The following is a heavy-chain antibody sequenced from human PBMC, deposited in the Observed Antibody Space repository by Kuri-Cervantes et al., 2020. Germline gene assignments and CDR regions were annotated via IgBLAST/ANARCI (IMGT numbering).Heavy chain of an antibody. Sequence: ASVKVSCKASGYTFTSYGISWVRQAPGQGLEWMGWISAYNGNTNYAQQLQGRVTMTTDTSTSTAYMELRSLRSDDTAVYYCARASTVTTPYYYCGMDVWGQGTTVTVSS. J-gene: IGHJ6*02. CDR1: GYTFTSYG. CDR2: ISAYNGNT. CDR3: ARASTVTTPYYYCGMDV. D-gene: IGHD4-17*01. V-gene: IGHV1-18*01.